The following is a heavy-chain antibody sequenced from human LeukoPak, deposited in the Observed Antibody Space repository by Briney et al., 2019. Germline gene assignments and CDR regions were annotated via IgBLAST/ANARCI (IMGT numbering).Heavy chain of an antibody. CDR2: IYTSGST. J-gene: IGHJ4*02. CDR1: GGSVSSGSYY. V-gene: IGHV4-61*02. Sequence: SETLSLTCTVSGGSVSSGSYYWSWIRQPAGKGLEWIGRIYTSGSTNYNPSLKSRVTISVDTSKNQFSLKLSSVTAADTAVYYCARCAWDDGDSSSWYVDYWGQGTLVTVSS. D-gene: IGHD6-13*01. CDR3: ARCAWDDGDSSSWYVDY.